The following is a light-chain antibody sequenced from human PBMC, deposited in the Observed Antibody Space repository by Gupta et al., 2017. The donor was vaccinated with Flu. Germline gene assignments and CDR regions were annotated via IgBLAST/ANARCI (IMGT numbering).Light chain of an antibody. Sequence: PGTLSLSPGERATLSCRASQSVNRYLVWYQQKPGQAPRLLIYGASSRATGIPDRFSGRGSGTDFTLTISRLEPEDFAVYYCQQHGSYPLTFGGGTKVEIK. CDR2: GAS. CDR1: QSVNRY. J-gene: IGKJ4*01. V-gene: IGKV3-20*01. CDR3: QQHGSYPLT.